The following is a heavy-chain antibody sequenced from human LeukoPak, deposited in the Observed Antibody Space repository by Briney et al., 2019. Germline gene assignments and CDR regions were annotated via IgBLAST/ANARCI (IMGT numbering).Heavy chain of an antibody. CDR3: AKDSGDPPFDY. J-gene: IGHJ4*02. D-gene: IGHD4-17*01. CDR2: ISGSGGST. Sequence: GGSLRLSCAASGFTFSSYAMSWDSQAPGKGLEWVAAISGSGGSTYYADSVKGRFTISRDNSKNTLYLQMNSLRAEDTAVYYCAKDSGDPPFDYWGQGTLVTVSS. V-gene: IGHV3-23*01. CDR1: GFTFSSYA.